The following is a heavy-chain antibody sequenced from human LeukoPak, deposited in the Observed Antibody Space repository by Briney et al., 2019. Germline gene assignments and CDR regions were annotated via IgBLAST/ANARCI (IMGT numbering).Heavy chain of an antibody. J-gene: IGHJ4*02. V-gene: IGHV3-23*01. CDR3: AIMHGYYDGSGYWVQ. CDR2: FTTSGGST. D-gene: IGHD3-22*01. Sequence: GGSLRLSCAASGFTFSSYAMIWARQATGKGLEGVSFTTSGGSTSYADSVKGRFTISRDNPRNTLYMQMNSLRDEDTAVYYCAIMHGYYDGSGYWVQWGQGTLVTVSS. CDR1: GFTFSSYA.